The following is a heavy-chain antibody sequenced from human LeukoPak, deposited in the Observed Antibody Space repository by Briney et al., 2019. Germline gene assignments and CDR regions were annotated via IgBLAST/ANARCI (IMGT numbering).Heavy chain of an antibody. CDR1: GGSFSGYY. V-gene: IGHV4-34*01. CDR2: INHSGSA. J-gene: IGHJ4*02. D-gene: IGHD6-19*01. CDR3: ARERLSRYSSGRPHFDY. Sequence: PSETLSLTCAVYGGSFSGYYWSWIRQPPGKGLEWIGEINHSGSANYNPSLKSRVTISVDTSKNQFSLKLSSVTAADTAVYYCARERLSRYSSGRPHFDYWGQGTLVTVSS.